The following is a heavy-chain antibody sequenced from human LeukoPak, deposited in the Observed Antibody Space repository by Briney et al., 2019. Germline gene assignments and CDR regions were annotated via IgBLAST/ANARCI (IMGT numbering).Heavy chain of an antibody. Sequence: PGGSLRLSCAASGFTFSSYAMSWVRQAPGKGLEWVSAISGSGGSTYYADSVKGRFTISRDNPKNTLYLQINSLRAEDTAVYYCANLWSRITFGGVTDWGQGTLVTVSS. V-gene: IGHV3-23*01. J-gene: IGHJ4*02. CDR1: GFTFSSYA. CDR3: ANLWSRITFGGVTD. D-gene: IGHD3-16*01. CDR2: ISGSGGST.